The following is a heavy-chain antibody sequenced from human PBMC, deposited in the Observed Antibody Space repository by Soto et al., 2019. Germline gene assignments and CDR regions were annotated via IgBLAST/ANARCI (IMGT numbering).Heavy chain of an antibody. V-gene: IGHV3-21*01. CDR2: ITTSSAYI. D-gene: IGHD2-21*01. Sequence: EVQLVESGGGLVKPGGSLRLSCAASGFTFNTYDMNWVRQAPGKGLEWVSSITTSSAYIYYADSLKARITISRDNAKNSRFLQINSLRAEDTAVYYCVRSGTARLLRHSWFDTWGQGTLVTVSS. CDR3: VRSGTARLLRHSWFDT. CDR1: GFTFNTYD. J-gene: IGHJ5*02.